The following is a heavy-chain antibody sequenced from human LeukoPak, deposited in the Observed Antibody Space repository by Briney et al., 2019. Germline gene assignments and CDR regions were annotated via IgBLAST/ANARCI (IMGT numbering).Heavy chain of an antibody. CDR3: AREETNLGYYGPRTDY. D-gene: IGHD3-10*01. CDR1: GFTFSDYY. V-gene: IGHV3-11*04. J-gene: IGHJ4*02. Sequence: GRSLRLSCAASGFTFSDYYMSWIRQAPGKGLEWVSYISSSGSTIYYADSVKGRFTISRDNAKNSLYLQMNSLRAEDTAVYYCAREETNLGYYGPRTDYWGQGTLATVSS. CDR2: ISSSGSTI.